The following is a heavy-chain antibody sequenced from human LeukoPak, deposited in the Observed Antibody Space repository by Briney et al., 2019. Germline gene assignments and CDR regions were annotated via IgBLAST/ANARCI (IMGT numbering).Heavy chain of an antibody. V-gene: IGHV3-7*01. CDR1: GLTFSSYW. D-gene: IGHD6-13*01. CDR2: IKQDGSEK. Sequence: GGSLRLSCAAAGLTFSSYWMSWVRQAPGKGLEWVANIKQDGSEKYYVDSVKGRFTISRDNAKNSLYPQMNSLRAEDTAVYYCASSSWYYYFDYWGQGTLVTVSS. CDR3: ASSSWYYYFDY. J-gene: IGHJ4*02.